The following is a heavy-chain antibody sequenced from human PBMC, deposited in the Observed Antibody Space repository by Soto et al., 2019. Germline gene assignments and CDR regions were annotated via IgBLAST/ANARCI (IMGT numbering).Heavy chain of an antibody. Sequence: ASVKDSCKASGYTFTSYAMHWVRQAPGQRLEWMGWINAGNGNTKYSQKFQGRVTITRDTSASTAYMEMSSLRSEDTGVYYCAREYYYDSSGYYGNFDYWGQGALVTGSS. V-gene: IGHV1-3*01. CDR1: GYTFTSYA. D-gene: IGHD3-22*01. CDR3: AREYYYDSSGYYGNFDY. J-gene: IGHJ4*02. CDR2: INAGNGNT.